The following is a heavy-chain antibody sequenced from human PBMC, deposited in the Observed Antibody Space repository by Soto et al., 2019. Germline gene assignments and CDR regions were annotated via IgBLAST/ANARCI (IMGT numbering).Heavy chain of an antibody. J-gene: IGHJ6*02. CDR2: IIPIFGTA. CDR1: GGTFSSYA. V-gene: IGHV1-69*13. D-gene: IGHD5-12*01. CDR3: ARDPVEMATKMLYYGMDV. Sequence: SVKVSCKASGGTFSSYAISWLRQAPGQGLEWMGGIIPIFGTANYAQKFQGRVTITADESTSTAYMELSSLRSEDTAVYYCARDPVEMATKMLYYGMDVWGQGTTVTVSS.